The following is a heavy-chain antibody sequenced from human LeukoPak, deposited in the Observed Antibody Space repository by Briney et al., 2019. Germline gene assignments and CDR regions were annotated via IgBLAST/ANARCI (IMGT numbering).Heavy chain of an antibody. CDR3: AKSTAAAGTESY. CDR1: GFTFNNFA. J-gene: IGHJ4*02. Sequence: GGSLRLSCVASGFTFNNFAMNWVRQGPGEGLEWVSAISGTGSSTYYADSVKGRFTISRDNSKNTLYLQMNSLRAEDTAVYYCAKSTAAAGTESYWGQGTLVTVSS. V-gene: IGHV3-23*01. D-gene: IGHD6-13*01. CDR2: ISGTGSST.